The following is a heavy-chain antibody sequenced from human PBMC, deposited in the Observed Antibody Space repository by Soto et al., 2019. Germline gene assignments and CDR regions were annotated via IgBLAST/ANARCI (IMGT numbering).Heavy chain of an antibody. D-gene: IGHD5-12*01. Sequence: PSETLSLTCTVSGGSISSGDYYWSWIRQPPGKGLEWIGFIYYSGITYYNPSLKSRVTISLDTSKNQFSLKLSSVTAADTAVYYCARPHGGYDFFYFDYWGQGTLVTVSS. CDR3: ARPHGGYDFFYFDY. CDR1: GGSISSGDYY. J-gene: IGHJ4*02. V-gene: IGHV4-30-4*01. CDR2: IYYSGIT.